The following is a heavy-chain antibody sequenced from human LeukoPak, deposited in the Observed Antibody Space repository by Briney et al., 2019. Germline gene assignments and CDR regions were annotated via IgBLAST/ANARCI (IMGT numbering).Heavy chain of an antibody. J-gene: IGHJ4*02. V-gene: IGHV3-11*04. Sequence: GGSLRLSCAASGFTFSDYYMSWLRQAPGKGLEWVSYISSSGSTIYYADSVKGRFTISRDNAKNSLYLQMNSLRAEDTAVYYCASSPGGYCWSTSCYTGGRFDYWGQGILVTVSS. CDR1: GFTFSDYY. CDR3: ASSPGGYCWSTSCYTGGRFDY. D-gene: IGHD2-2*02. CDR2: ISSSGSTI.